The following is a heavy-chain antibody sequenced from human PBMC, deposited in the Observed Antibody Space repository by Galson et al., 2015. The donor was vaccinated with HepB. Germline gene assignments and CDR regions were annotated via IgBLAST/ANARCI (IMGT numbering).Heavy chain of an antibody. D-gene: IGHD3-16*01. J-gene: IGHJ6*02. V-gene: IGHV1-3*01. CDR3: ARGYYDYVWGTWGWEDNGMDV. CDR2: INAGNGNT. CDR1: GYTFINYA. Sequence: QSGAEVKKPGESLKISCKASGYTFINYAMHWVRQAPGQGLQWMGWINAGNGNTKSSQKFQGRVTITMDASASTAYMELSSLRSEDTAVYYCARGYYDYVWGTWGWEDNGMDVWGQGTTVTVSS.